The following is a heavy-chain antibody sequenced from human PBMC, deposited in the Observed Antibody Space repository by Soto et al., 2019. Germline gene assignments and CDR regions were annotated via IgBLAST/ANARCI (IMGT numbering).Heavy chain of an antibody. CDR3: AHFKEQLADFDY. CDR2: INSDGSST. V-gene: IGHV3-74*01. D-gene: IGHD6-13*01. CDR1: GFTFSSYW. Sequence: GGSLRLSCASSGFTFSSYWMHLVRQAPGKGLVWVSRINSDGSSTSYADSVKGRFTISRDNAKNTLYLQMNSLRAEDTAVYYCAHFKEQLADFDYWGQGTLVTVSS. J-gene: IGHJ4*02.